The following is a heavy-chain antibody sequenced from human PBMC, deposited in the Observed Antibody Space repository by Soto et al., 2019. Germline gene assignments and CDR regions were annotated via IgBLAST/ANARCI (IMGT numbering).Heavy chain of an antibody. CDR1: GGSISSSSYY. V-gene: IGHV4-39*01. CDR2: ISYSGTT. Sequence: TSETLSLTCTVAGGSISSSSYYWGWIRQPPGKGLEWIGSISYSGTTYYNPSLKSRVTISVDTSKNQFSLKLSSVTAADTAVYYCARRSGYNFYYNYYGMDVWGQGTTVTVSS. D-gene: IGHD3-22*01. J-gene: IGHJ6*02. CDR3: ARRSGYNFYYNYYGMDV.